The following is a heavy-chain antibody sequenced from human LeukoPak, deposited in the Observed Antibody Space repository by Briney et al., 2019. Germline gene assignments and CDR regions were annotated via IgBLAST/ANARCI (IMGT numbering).Heavy chain of an antibody. V-gene: IGHV3-7*03. D-gene: IGHD6-6*01. CDR1: GFTFSSYW. CDR2: IKQDGSEK. J-gene: IGHJ4*02. CDR3: AKHDSSSGEYFDY. Sequence: GGSLRLSCAASGFTFSSYWMSWVRQAPGKGLEWVANIKQDGSEKYYVDSVKGRFTISRDNAKNSLYLQMNSLRAEDTAVYYCAKHDSSSGEYFDYWGQGTLVTVSS.